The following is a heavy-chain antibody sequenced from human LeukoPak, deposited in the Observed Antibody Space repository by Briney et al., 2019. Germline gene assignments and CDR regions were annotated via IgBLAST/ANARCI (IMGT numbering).Heavy chain of an antibody. CDR1: GFTFSSYG. V-gene: IGHV3-30*18. CDR2: ISYDGSNK. J-gene: IGHJ4*02. Sequence: PGRSLRLSCAASGFTFSSYGMHWVRQAPGKGLEWVAVISYDGSNKYHADSVKGRFTISRDNSKNTLYLQMNSLRAEDTAVCYCAKDSGIAATYFDYWGQGTLVTVSS. CDR3: AKDSGIAATYFDY. D-gene: IGHD6-13*01.